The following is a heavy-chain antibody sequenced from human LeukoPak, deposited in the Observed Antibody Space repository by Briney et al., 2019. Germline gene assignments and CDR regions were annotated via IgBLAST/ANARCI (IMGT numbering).Heavy chain of an antibody. CDR1: GGSISSSSYY. J-gene: IGHJ4*02. CDR3: ATLTPYDPEGDY. V-gene: IGHV4-39*01. CDR2: IYYSGST. Sequence: SETLSLTCTVSGGSISSSSYYWGWIRQPPGKGLEWIGSIYYSGSTYYNPSLKSRVTISVDTSKNQFSLKLSSVTAADTAVYYCATLTPYDPEGDYWGQGTLVTVSS. D-gene: IGHD1-14*01.